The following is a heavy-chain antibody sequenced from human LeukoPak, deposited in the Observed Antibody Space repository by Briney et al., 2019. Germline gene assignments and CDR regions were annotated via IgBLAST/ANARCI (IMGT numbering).Heavy chain of an antibody. D-gene: IGHD3-10*01. Sequence: PGGSLRLSCAASGFTVSSNYMSWVRQAPGKGLEWVSVIYSGGSTYYADSVKGRFTISRDNSKNTLYLQINSLRAEDTAVYYCARMSMVRGVINDYWGQGTLVTVSS. CDR3: ARMSMVRGVINDY. CDR2: IYSGGST. J-gene: IGHJ4*02. V-gene: IGHV3-53*01. CDR1: GFTVSSNY.